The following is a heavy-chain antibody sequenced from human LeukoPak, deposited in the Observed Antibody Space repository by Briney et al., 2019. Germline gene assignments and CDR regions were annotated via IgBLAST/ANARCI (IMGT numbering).Heavy chain of an antibody. D-gene: IGHD1-26*01. V-gene: IGHV4-38-2*02. CDR2: IYHSGST. J-gene: IGHJ4*02. CDR1: GYSISSGYY. Sequence: SETLSLTCTVSGYSISSGYYWGWIRQPPGKGLEWIGSIYHSGSTYYNPSLKSRVTISVDTSKNQFSPKLSSVTAADTAVYYCARDSGSYHDIDYWGQGTLVTVSS. CDR3: ARDSGSYHDIDY.